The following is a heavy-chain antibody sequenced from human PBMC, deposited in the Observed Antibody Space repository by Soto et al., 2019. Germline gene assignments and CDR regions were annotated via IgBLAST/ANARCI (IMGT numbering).Heavy chain of an antibody. J-gene: IGHJ2*01. CDR1: GGSVTNTNYY. V-gene: IGHV4-39*01. Sequence: QLQLQESGPGLVKPSGTLSLTCAVSGGSVTNTNYYWGWIRQPPGKGLEWIGTMYYSGSSYYNPSLKSRVNISVDTSKNQFSLKVNSVTATDTAVYYFATHSSSWRYWYIDLWGRGTLVTVSS. D-gene: IGHD6-13*01. CDR2: MYYSGSS. CDR3: ATHSSSWRYWYIDL.